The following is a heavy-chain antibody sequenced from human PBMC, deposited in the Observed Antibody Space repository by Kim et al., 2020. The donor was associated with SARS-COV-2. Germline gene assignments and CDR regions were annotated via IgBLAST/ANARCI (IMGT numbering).Heavy chain of an antibody. CDR2: DDR. Sequence: DDRRYSPSLKTRLTITKDTSKNQVVLTMTTMDPVDTATYYCAHATGFDFDYWGQGTLVTVSS. CDR3: AHATGFDFDY. V-gene: IGHV2-5*01. J-gene: IGHJ4*02. D-gene: IGHD5-12*01.